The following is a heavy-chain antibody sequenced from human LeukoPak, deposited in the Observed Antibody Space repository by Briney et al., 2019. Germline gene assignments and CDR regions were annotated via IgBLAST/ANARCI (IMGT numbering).Heavy chain of an antibody. Sequence: SETLSLTCAVYGGSFSGYYWSWIRQPPGKGLEWIGEINQGGNTNYNPSLKGRVTISVDTSKNQFSLKLSSVTAADTAVYYCARAYSSSPMGYFDYWGQGTLVTVSS. CDR1: GGSFSGYY. CDR2: INQGGNT. CDR3: ARAYSSSPMGYFDY. V-gene: IGHV4-34*01. D-gene: IGHD6-6*01. J-gene: IGHJ4*02.